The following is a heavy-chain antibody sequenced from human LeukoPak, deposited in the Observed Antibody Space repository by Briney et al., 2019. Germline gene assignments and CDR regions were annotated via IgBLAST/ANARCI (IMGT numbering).Heavy chain of an antibody. CDR1: GGSISSSSYY. Sequence: SETLSLTCTVSGGSISSSSYYWGWIRQPPGKGLEWIGSIYYSGGTYYNPSLKSRVTISVDTSKNQFSLKLSSVTAADTAVYYCAARRNWNDGWGQGTLVIVPS. CDR2: IYYSGGT. J-gene: IGHJ5*02. CDR3: AARRNWNDG. V-gene: IGHV4-39*07.